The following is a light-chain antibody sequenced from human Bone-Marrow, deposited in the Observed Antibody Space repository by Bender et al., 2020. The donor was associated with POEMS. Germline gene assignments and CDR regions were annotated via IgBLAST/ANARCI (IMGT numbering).Light chain of an antibody. CDR3: QVWDYSSDLWV. Sequence: SYVLTQPPSVSVAPGQTARITCVEGDIGGKTVVWYQQRPGRAPVVVLYDDRVRPSGIPERFSGFNSENTATLTISRVEAGDDADYYCQVWDYSSDLWVFGGGTKLTVL. V-gene: IGLV3-21*02. CDR1: DIGGKT. CDR2: DDR. J-gene: IGLJ3*02.